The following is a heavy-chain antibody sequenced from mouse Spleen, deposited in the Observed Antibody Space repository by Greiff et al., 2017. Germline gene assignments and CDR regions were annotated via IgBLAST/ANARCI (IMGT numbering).Heavy chain of an antibody. J-gene: IGHJ3*01. V-gene: IGHV1-69*01. CDR1: GYTFTSYW. Sequence: VQLQQPGAELVMPGASVKLSCKASGYTFTSYWMHWVKQRPGQGLEWIGEIDPSDSYTNYNQKFKGKATLTVDKSSSTAYMQLSSLTSEDSAVYYCARWGGNWGFAYWGQGTLVTVSA. CDR2: IDPSDSYT. CDR3: ARWGGNWGFAY. D-gene: IGHD2-1*01.